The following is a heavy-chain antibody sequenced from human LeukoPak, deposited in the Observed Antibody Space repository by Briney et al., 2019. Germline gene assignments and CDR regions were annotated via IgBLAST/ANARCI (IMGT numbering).Heavy chain of an antibody. V-gene: IGHV4-59*01. CDR2: IYSSGIT. J-gene: IGHJ3*02. D-gene: IGHD3-22*01. CDR1: GASISSAY. Sequence: SETLSLTCTVSGASISSAYWSSIRDPPGKGRGGMGYIYSSGITNYNPSLKSRVTISVDTSQNQFSLKLTSVTAAETAVYYCARRGPYDTSGYAFDIWGPGTVVTVSS. CDR3: ARRGPYDTSGYAFDI.